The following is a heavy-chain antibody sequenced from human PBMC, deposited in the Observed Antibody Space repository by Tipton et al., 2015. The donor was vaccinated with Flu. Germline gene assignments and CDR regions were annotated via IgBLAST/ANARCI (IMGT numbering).Heavy chain of an antibody. CDR3: ARSTPIAATGWGMDV. CDR1: GGSISSGGYS. J-gene: IGHJ6*02. Sequence: SGLVKPSQTLSLTCAVSGGSISSGGYSWIWIRQPPGKGLEWIGYIYHSGSTYYNASLKSRVTISVDRSKNQFSLKLSSVTAADTAVYYCARSTPIAATGWGMDVWGQGTTVTVSS. V-gene: IGHV4-30-2*01. CDR2: IYHSGST. D-gene: IGHD6-13*01.